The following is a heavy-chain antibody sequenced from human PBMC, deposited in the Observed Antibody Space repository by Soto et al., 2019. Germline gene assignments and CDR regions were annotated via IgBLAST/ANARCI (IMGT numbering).Heavy chain of an antibody. J-gene: IGHJ4*02. D-gene: IGHD5-18*01. Sequence: PSETLSLTCTVSGGSISSSSYYWGWIRQPPGKGLEWIGSIYYSGSTYYNPSLKSRVTISVDTSKNQFSLKLSSVTAADTAVYYCARRGYSYGPRHFGNYFDYWGRGTLVTVSS. CDR2: IYYSGST. CDR1: GGSISSSSYY. CDR3: ARRGYSYGPRHFGNYFDY. V-gene: IGHV4-39*01.